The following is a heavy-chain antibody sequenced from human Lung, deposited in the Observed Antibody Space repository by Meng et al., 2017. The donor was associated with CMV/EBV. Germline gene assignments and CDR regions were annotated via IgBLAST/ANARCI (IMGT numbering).Heavy chain of an antibody. CDR1: GYTFTNNG. J-gene: IGHJ5*02. Sequence: SVNVSXKASGYTFTNNGVSWLRQARGQGPEWMGWINTNNGNRNYAQKFQGRVILTTDTSTNTAYMELTSLTSDDTAVYYCARPFTSGWYNWFDPWGQGTLVTVSS. V-gene: IGHV1-18*01. CDR3: ARPFTSGWYNWFDP. CDR2: INTNNGNR. D-gene: IGHD6-19*01.